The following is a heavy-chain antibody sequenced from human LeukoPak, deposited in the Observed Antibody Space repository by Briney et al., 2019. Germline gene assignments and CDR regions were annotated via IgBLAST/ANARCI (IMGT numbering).Heavy chain of an antibody. D-gene: IGHD1-1*01. V-gene: IGHV3-66*01. CDR1: GFTVSSNY. J-gene: IGHJ4*02. CDR2: IYGGVNT. Sequence: GGSLRLSCAASGFTVSSNYMSWVRQAPGKGLEWVSVIYGGVNTVYADSVQGRFTISRDNSKNALYLQMSSLRAEDTAVYYCAKSPKTGFLFDYWGKGTLVTVTS. CDR3: AKSPKTGFLFDY.